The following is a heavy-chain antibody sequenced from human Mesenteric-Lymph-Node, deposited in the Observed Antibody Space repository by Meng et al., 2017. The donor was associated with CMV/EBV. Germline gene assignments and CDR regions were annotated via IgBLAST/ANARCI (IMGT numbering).Heavy chain of an antibody. CDR3: ARDMFGYCSSTSCYRGGY. CDR1: AFTFSSFG. V-gene: IGHV3-30*02. D-gene: IGHD2-2*02. J-gene: IGHJ4*02. Sequence: GESLKISCGASAFTFSSFGMHWVRQAPGKGLEWVAFIRYDGSDKYYADSVKGRFTISRDNSKNTLYLQMSSLRAEDTAVYYCARDMFGYCSSTSCYRGGYWGQGTLVTVSS. CDR2: IRYDGSDK.